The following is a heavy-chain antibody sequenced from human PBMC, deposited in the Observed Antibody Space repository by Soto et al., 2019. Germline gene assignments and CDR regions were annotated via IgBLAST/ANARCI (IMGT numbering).Heavy chain of an antibody. CDR1: GYTFTSYD. Sequence: QVQLVQSGAEVKKPGASVKVSCKASGYTFTSYDINWVRQATGQGLEWMGWMNPNSGNTGYAQKFPVRVTMTRNTAISTAYMELSSLRSEDTAVYYCARGGTHTIFVAPDSNWFDPWGQGTLVTVSS. D-gene: IGHD3-3*01. CDR3: ARGGTHTIFVAPDSNWFDP. V-gene: IGHV1-8*01. CDR2: MNPNSGNT. J-gene: IGHJ5*02.